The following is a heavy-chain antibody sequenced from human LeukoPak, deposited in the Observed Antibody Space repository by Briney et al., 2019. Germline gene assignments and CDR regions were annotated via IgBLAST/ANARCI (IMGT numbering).Heavy chain of an antibody. Sequence: GESLKISCKGSGYTFSTYWIGWVRQMPGKGLEWMGIIYPGDSDTRYSPSFQGQVTISADNSVSTAYLQWGSLEASDTAIYYCAKGSSTNWFDAWGQGALVTVSS. J-gene: IGHJ5*02. CDR1: GYTFSTYW. D-gene: IGHD6-6*01. CDR2: IYPGDSDT. CDR3: AKGSSTNWFDA. V-gene: IGHV5-51*01.